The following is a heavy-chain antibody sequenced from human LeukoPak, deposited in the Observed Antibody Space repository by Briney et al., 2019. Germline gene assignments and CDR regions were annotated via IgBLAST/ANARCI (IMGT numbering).Heavy chain of an antibody. CDR1: GFTFSKHG. J-gene: IGHJ4*02. Sequence: GGSLRLSCAASGFTFSKHGMNWVRQAPGKGLEWLSGVSPPGGGTYYADSVKGRFTISRDNAKNSLYLQMNSLRAEDTAVYYCARPYGSGSYYKSPFDYWGQGTLVTVSS. CDR3: ARPYGSGSYYKSPFDY. D-gene: IGHD3-10*01. V-gene: IGHV3-21*01. CDR2: VSPPGGGT.